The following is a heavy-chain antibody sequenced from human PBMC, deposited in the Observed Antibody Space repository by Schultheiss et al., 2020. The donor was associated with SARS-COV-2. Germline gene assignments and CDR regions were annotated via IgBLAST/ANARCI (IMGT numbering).Heavy chain of an antibody. J-gene: IGHJ4*02. CDR1: GFTFSSYA. CDR2: IYSGGST. V-gene: IGHV3-53*04. CDR3: ARGVRYSSSSYFDY. D-gene: IGHD6-6*01. Sequence: GESLKISCAASGFTFSSYAMSWVRQAPGKGLEWVSVIYSGGSTYYADSVKGRFTISRHNSKNTLYLQMNSLRAEDTAVYYCARGVRYSSSSYFDYWGQGTLVTASS.